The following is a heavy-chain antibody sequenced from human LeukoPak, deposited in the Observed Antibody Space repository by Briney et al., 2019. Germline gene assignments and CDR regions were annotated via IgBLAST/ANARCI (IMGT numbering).Heavy chain of an antibody. CDR1: GGSFSGYY. CDR3: ARGGWSGYFVRVGPPVFDY. V-gene: IGHV4-34*01. J-gene: IGHJ4*02. Sequence: SETLSLTCAVYGGSFSGYYWSWIRQPPGKGLEWIGEINHSGSTNYNPSLKSRVTISVDTSKNQFSLKLSSVTAADTAVYYCARGGWSGYFVRVGPPVFDYWGQGTLVTVSS. CDR2: INHSGST. D-gene: IGHD3-3*01.